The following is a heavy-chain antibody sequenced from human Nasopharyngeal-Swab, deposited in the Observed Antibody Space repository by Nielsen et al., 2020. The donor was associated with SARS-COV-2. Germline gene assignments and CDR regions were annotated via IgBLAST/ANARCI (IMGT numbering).Heavy chain of an antibody. CDR3: ARDLGDYGMDV. Sequence: GGSLTLSCAASGFTVSSNYMTWVRQAPGKGLEWVSVIYSGGSTYYADSVKGRFTISRDNSKNTLYLQMNSLRAEDTAVYYCARDLGDYGMDVWGQGTTVTVSS. CDR2: IYSGGST. CDR1: GFTVSSNY. J-gene: IGHJ6*02. V-gene: IGHV3-53*01.